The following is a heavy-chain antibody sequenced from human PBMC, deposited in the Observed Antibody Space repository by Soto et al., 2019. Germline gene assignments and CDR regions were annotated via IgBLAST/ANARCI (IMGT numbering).Heavy chain of an antibody. CDR2: INHSGST. V-gene: IGHV4-34*01. CDR3: ARKGLRFLEWFRYFDY. Sequence: PSETLSLTCAVYGGSFSGYYWSWIRQPPGKGLEWIGEINHSGSTNHNPSLKSRVTISVDTSKNQFSLKLSSVTAADTAVYYCARKGLRFLEWFRYFDYWGQGTLVTVSS. D-gene: IGHD3-3*01. CDR1: GGSFSGYY. J-gene: IGHJ4*02.